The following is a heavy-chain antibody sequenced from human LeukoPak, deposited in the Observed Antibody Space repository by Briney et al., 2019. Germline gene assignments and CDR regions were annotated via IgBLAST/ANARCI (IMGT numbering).Heavy chain of an antibody. D-gene: IGHD2-2*01. V-gene: IGHV4-39*01. CDR1: GGSISSSSYY. CDR2: IYYSGST. Sequence: SETLSFTCTVSGGSISSSSYYWGWIRQPPGKGLEWIGSIYYSGSTYYNPSLKSRVTISVDTSKNQFSLKLSSVTAADTAVYYCARRGVPAATVDYWGQGTLVTVSS. J-gene: IGHJ4*02. CDR3: ARRGVPAATVDY.